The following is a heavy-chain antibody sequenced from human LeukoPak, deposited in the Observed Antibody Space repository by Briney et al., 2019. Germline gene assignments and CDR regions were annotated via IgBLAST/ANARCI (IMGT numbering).Heavy chain of an antibody. Sequence: PGGSLRLSCAASGFTFSSYWMNWARQAPGKGLEWVASINHNGNVNYYVDSVKGRFTISRDNAKNSLYLQMSNLRAEDTAVYYCARETYSGTQRGFDYWGQGTLVTVSS. CDR2: INHNGNVN. CDR1: GFTFSSYW. V-gene: IGHV3-7*03. CDR3: ARETYSGTQRGFDY. D-gene: IGHD1-26*01. J-gene: IGHJ4*02.